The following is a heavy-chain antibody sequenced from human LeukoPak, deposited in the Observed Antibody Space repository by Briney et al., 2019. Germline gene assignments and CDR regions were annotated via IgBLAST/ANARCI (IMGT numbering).Heavy chain of an antibody. CDR1: GGSISGYY. Sequence: PSETLSLTCTVSGGSISGYYWNWIRQPAGKRLEWIGRVYTSGTTNYSPSLKSRITMSVDTSKNQFSLRLISVTAADTAVYYCARSTGWSSDLFDYWGQGTLVTVSS. CDR2: VYTSGTT. CDR3: ARSTGWSSDLFDY. J-gene: IGHJ4*02. V-gene: IGHV4-4*07. D-gene: IGHD6-19*01.